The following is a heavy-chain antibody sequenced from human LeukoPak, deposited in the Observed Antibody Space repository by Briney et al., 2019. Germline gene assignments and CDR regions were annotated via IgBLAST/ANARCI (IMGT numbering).Heavy chain of an antibody. Sequence: GGSLRLSYATSGLTFTSHGFHWVRQAAGKGLEWVAFIRNDGSDTYHANSVKGRFSISRDNSKNTVYLHMNSLRAEDTAVYYCARDRGEDYFDNWGQGTQVTVSS. D-gene: IGHD2-21*01. J-gene: IGHJ4*02. CDR2: IRNDGSDT. V-gene: IGHV3-30*02. CDR3: ARDRGEDYFDN. CDR1: GLTFTSHG.